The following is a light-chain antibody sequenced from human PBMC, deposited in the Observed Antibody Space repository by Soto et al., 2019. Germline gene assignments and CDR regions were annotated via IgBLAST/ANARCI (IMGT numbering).Light chain of an antibody. J-gene: IGKJ5*01. CDR1: QTVSRY. Sequence: DIQLTQSPSSLSASVGDTFTITCRASQTVSRYLNWYQQKAGTAPKLLIYAASTLQTGVPSRFSGSGSGTDFTLTITSLQAGDVAVYYCQQYHSTPITFGQGTRLEIK. CDR3: QQYHSTPIT. CDR2: AAS. V-gene: IGKV1-39*01.